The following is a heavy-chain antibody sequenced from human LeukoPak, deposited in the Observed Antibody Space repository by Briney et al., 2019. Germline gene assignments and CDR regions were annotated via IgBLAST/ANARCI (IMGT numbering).Heavy chain of an antibody. CDR3: ARDVNPHYYGSGSYYNY. V-gene: IGHV3-33*01. CDR1: GFTFSSYG. J-gene: IGHJ4*02. CDR2: IWYDGSNK. Sequence: GSLRLSCAASGFTFSSYGMHWVRQAPGKGLEWVAVIWYDGSNKYYADSVKGRFTISRDNSKNTLYLQMNGLRAEDTAVYYCARDVNPHYYGSGSYYNYWGQGTLVTVSS. D-gene: IGHD3-10*01.